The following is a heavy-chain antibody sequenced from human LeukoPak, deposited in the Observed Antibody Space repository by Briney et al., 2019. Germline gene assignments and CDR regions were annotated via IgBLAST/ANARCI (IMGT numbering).Heavy chain of an antibody. CDR2: INSDGSST. CDR3: AKDQGCSSTSCYDAFDI. J-gene: IGHJ3*02. V-gene: IGHV3-74*01. D-gene: IGHD2-2*01. Sequence: PGGSLRLSCAASGFTFSNYWMHWVRQAPGKGLVWVSRINSDGSSTTYADSVKGRFTVSRDNSKNTLYLQMNSLRAEDTAVYYCAKDQGCSSTSCYDAFDIWGQRTMVTVSS. CDR1: GFTFSNYW.